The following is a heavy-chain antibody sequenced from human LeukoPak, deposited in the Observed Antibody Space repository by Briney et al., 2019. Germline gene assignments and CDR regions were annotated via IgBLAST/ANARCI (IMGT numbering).Heavy chain of an antibody. D-gene: IGHD5-18*01. CDR1: GYTFTGYY. V-gene: IGHV1-2*02. J-gene: IGHJ4*02. Sequence: ASVKVSCKASGYTFTGYYMHWVRQAPGQGLEWMRWINPNSGGTNYAQKFQGRVTMTRDTSISTAYMELSRLRSDDTAVYYCARGSTTWIQLWPIDYWGQGTLVTVSS. CDR3: ARGSTTWIQLWPIDY. CDR2: INPNSGGT.